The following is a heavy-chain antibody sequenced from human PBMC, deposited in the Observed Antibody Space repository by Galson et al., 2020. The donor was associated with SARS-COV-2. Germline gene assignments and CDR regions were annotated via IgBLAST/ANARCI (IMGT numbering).Heavy chain of an antibody. D-gene: IGHD3-22*01. CDR1: GGSISSSSYY. V-gene: IGHV4-39*01. CDR3: ARHRRLGIVVASGYYFDY. CDR2: IYYSGST. J-gene: IGHJ4*02. Sequence: SETLSLTCTVSGGSISSSSYYWGWIRQPPGKGLEWIGSIYYSGSTYYNPSLKSRVTISVDTYKNQFSLKLSSVTAADTAVYYCARHRRLGIVVASGYYFDYWGQGTLVTVSS.